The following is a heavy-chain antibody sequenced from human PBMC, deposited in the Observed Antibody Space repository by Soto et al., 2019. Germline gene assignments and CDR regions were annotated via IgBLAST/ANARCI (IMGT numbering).Heavy chain of an antibody. J-gene: IGHJ6*02. CDR2: IYYSGST. CDR1: GGSISSYY. V-gene: IGHV4-59*01. Sequence: SETLSLTCTVSGGSISSYYWSWIRQPPGKGLEWIGYIYYSGSTNYNPSLKSRVTISVDTSKNQFSLKLSSVTAADTAVYYCARDPIPCSGGSCYYYYYGMDVWGQGTTVTVSS. D-gene: IGHD2-15*01. CDR3: ARDPIPCSGGSCYYYYYGMDV.